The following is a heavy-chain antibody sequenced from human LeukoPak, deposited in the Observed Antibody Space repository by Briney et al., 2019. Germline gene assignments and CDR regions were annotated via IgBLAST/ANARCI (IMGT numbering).Heavy chain of an antibody. CDR2: TYSDGST. Sequence: GGSLRLSCAASGFTVSSNYMSWVRQAPGKGLEWVSVTYSDGSTYYADSVRGRFIISRDSSKNTLYLQMNSLRAEDMAVYYCVRGSNDWIGMDVWGQGTTVTVSS. CDR3: VRGSNDWIGMDV. D-gene: IGHD3-9*01. J-gene: IGHJ6*02. CDR1: GFTVSSNY. V-gene: IGHV3-53*01.